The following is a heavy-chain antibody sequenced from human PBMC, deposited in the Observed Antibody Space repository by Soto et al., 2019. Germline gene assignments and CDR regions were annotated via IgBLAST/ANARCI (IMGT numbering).Heavy chain of an antibody. V-gene: IGHV1-69*06. CDR1: GGIFSSNT. CDR3: ASKAACGGDCYACDS. D-gene: IGHD2-21*02. CDR2: IIPLFGTA. J-gene: IGHJ4*02. Sequence: QVYLVQSGAEVKKPGSSVKISCKASGGIFSSNTINWVRQAAGQGLEWMGGIIPLFGTAHYAEKFQGRVTITADKSTKTEYMELTSLRSEDTAVYYCASKAACGGDCYACDSLGQGTVVTVSS.